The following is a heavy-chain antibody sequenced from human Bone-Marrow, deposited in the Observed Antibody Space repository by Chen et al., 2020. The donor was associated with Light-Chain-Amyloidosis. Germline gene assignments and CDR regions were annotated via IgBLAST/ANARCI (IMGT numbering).Heavy chain of an antibody. Sequence: KPSQTLSLTCTVSGGSISSGGYYWSWIRQHPGKGLEWIGYIYYSGSTYYNPALKSRVTISVXXXXNQFSXXXXXXTAAXTAVYYCARDLHCSSTSCSWFDPWGQGTLVTVSS. CDR3: ARDLHCSSTSCSWFDP. CDR1: GGSISSGGYY. CDR2: IYYSGST. V-gene: IGHV4-31*03. J-gene: IGHJ5*02. D-gene: IGHD2-2*01.